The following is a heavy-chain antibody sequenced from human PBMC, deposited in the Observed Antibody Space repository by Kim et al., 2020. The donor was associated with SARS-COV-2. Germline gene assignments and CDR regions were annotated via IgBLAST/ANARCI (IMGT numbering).Heavy chain of an antibody. CDR1: GYSFTSYW. D-gene: IGHD3-22*01. CDR2: IDPSDSYT. V-gene: IGHV5-10-1*01. CDR3: ARNPRYYDSSGYPPGNWFDP. Sequence: GESLKISCKGSGYSFTSYWISWVRQMPGKGLEWMGRIDPSDSYTNYSPSFQGHVTISADKSISTAYLQWSSLKASDTAMYYCARNPRYYDSSGYPPGNWFDPWGQGTLVTVSS. J-gene: IGHJ5*02.